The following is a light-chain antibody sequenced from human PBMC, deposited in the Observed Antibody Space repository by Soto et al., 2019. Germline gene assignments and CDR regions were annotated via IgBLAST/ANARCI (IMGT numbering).Light chain of an antibody. CDR2: EVS. J-gene: IGLJ1*01. CDR3: TSSAGSNNFPYV. V-gene: IGLV2-8*01. CDR1: SSDVGGYDY. Sequence: QSVLTQPPSASGSPGQSVTISCTGTSSDVGGYDYVSWYQQHPGEAPKLMIYEVSKRPSGVPDRFSGSKSGNTASLAVSGLQAEDEADYYCTSSAGSNNFPYVFRTGTTVTVL.